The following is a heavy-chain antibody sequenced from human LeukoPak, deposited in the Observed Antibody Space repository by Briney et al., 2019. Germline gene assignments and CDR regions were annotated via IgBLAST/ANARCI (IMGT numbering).Heavy chain of an antibody. CDR3: ARHFPDRIVGATTPDY. Sequence: PSETLSLTCTVSGGSISSGDYYWSWIRQPPGKGLEWIGYIYYSGSTYYNPSLKSRVTISVGTSKNQFSLKLSSVTAADTAVYYCARHFPDRIVGATTPDYWGQGTLVTVSS. V-gene: IGHV4-30-4*08. CDR2: IYYSGST. J-gene: IGHJ4*02. D-gene: IGHD1-26*01. CDR1: GGSISSGDYY.